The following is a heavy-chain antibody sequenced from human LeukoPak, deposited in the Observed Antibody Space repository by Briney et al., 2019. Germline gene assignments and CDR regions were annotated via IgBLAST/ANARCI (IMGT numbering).Heavy chain of an antibody. V-gene: IGHV4-39*01. Sequence: SETLSLTCTVSAGSVNSSPYYWGWVRQPPGKGLEWIGSIHYSGNTYYNPSLKSRVTISVDTSRNQFSLKLSSVSAADRGIYYCAKHEGSYFDKSGYAFEYWGQGTLVTVSS. D-gene: IGHD3-22*01. CDR2: IHYSGNT. J-gene: IGHJ4*02. CDR3: AKHEGSYFDKSGYAFEY. CDR1: AGSVNSSPYY.